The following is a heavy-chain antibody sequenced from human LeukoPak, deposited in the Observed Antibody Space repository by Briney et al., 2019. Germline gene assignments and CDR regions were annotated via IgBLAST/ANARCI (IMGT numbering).Heavy chain of an antibody. V-gene: IGHV3-74*01. J-gene: IGHJ4*02. CDR2: INSDGSDT. Sequence: GGSLRLSCAASGFTFSSYWMHWVRQAPGKGLVWVSRINSDGSDTSYADSVKGRFTISRDNSKNTLYLQMNSLRAEDTAVYYCATKVGIYGVLDYWGQGTLVTVSS. CDR3: ATKVGIYGVLDY. D-gene: IGHD4-17*01. CDR1: GFTFSSYW.